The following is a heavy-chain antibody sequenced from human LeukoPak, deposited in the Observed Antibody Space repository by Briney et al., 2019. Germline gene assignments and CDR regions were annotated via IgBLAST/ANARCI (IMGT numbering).Heavy chain of an antibody. CDR2: INHSGST. V-gene: IGHV4-34*01. J-gene: IGHJ3*02. D-gene: IGHD5-18*01. CDR3: ARRRYSYGYLGAFDI. CDR1: GGSFSGYY. Sequence: SETLSLTCAVYGGSFSGYYWSWIRQPPGKGLEWIGEINHSGSTNYNPSLTSRVTISVDTSKNQFSLKLSSVTAADTAVYYCARRRYSYGYLGAFDIWGQGTMVTVSS.